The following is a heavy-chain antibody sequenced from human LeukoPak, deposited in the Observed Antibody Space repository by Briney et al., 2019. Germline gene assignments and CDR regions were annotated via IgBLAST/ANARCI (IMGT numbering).Heavy chain of an antibody. CDR1: GLTFSSYG. Sequence: GGSLRLSCAASGLTFSSYGMHWVRQAPGKGLEWVAIIWYDGSNKYYADSVKGRFTISRDNSKNTLFLQMNSLRVEDTAVYYCARDYGSGMDCWGQGTQVTVSS. D-gene: IGHD3-3*01. CDR3: ARDYGSGMDC. CDR2: IWYDGSNK. J-gene: IGHJ4*02. V-gene: IGHV3-33*01.